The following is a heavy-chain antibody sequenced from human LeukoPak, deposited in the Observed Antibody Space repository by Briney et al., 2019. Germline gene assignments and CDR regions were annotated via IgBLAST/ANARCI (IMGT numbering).Heavy chain of an antibody. CDR3: ARGGGLDV. CDR1: GFTFSSYW. J-gene: IGHJ6*02. CDR2: INHNGNVN. V-gene: IGHV3-7*03. D-gene: IGHD3-16*01. Sequence: GGSLRLYCAASGFTFSSYWMNWARQAPGKGLEWVASINHNGNVNYYVDSVKGRFTICRDNAKNSLYLQMSNLRAEDTAVYFCARGGGLDVWGQGATVTVSS.